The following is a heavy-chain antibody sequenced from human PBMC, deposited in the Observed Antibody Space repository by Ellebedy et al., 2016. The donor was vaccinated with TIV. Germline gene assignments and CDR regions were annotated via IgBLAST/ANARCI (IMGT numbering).Heavy chain of an antibody. CDR1: GYTFTSYG. D-gene: IGHD2/OR15-2a*01. V-gene: IGHV1-18*04. CDR3: ARYCKSTTRSNWFDP. CDR2: ISAYNGNT. Sequence: AASVKVSCKTSGYTFTSYGISWVRQAPGQGLEWMGWISAYNGNTNYAQMLQGRVTMTTDTFTSTAYMELKSLRSDDTAVYYCARYCKSTTRSNWFDPWGQGTLVTVSS. J-gene: IGHJ5*02.